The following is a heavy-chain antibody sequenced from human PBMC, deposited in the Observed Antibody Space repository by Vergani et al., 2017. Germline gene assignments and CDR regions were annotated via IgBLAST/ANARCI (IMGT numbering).Heavy chain of an antibody. CDR3: ARDAAYYDFWRGFTWFDP. Sequence: QVQLQESGPGLVKPSETLSLTCTVPGGSISSYYWSWIRQPAGKGLEWIGRIYTSGSTNYNPSLKSRVTMSVDTSKNQFSLKLSSVTAADTAVYYCARDAAYYDFWRGFTWFDPWGQGTLVTVSS. V-gene: IGHV4-4*07. CDR1: GGSISSYY. J-gene: IGHJ5*02. D-gene: IGHD3-3*01. CDR2: IYTSGST.